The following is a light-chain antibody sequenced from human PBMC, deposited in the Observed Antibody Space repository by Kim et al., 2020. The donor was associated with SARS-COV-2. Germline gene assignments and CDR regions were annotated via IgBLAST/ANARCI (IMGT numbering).Light chain of an antibody. V-gene: IGLV1-44*01. CDR2: HGY. CDR1: ASNIGSNR. J-gene: IGLJ3*02. Sequence: GQGVANPCSGSASNIGSNRVYWYQHVPGTAPKLLIYHGYRRPSGVPDRFSGSESGTSASLAISGLLSEDEADYYCAAWDDRLHGPVFGGGTQLTVL. CDR3: AAWDDRLHGPV.